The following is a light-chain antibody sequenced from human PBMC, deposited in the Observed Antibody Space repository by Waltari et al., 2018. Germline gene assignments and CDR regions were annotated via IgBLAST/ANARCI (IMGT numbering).Light chain of an antibody. Sequence: EIVLAQSPGTLSLSPGERATLSCRASQNINSNYFAWYQQRPGQVPRLLIHASSRRATGIPDRFSGSGSGTDFTLIIDRLEPEDFVVYYCQQYGTSPRTFGQGTKVEI. CDR2: ASS. J-gene: IGKJ1*01. CDR1: QNINSNY. V-gene: IGKV3-20*01. CDR3: QQYGTSPRT.